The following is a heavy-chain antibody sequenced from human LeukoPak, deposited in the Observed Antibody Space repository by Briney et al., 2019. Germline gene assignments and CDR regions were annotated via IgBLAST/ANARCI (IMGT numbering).Heavy chain of an antibody. V-gene: IGHV2-5*02. D-gene: IGHD3-22*01. CDR2: INWDDQK. Sequence: SGPTLVNPTQTLTLTCTFSGFSLTTSGVGVGWIRQPPGKALEWLSLINWDDQKVYSPSLQSRLSITKDTSKNQVVLTMTNVDPVDTATYYCAHRRDSSGYQYRYWFAPWGQGTLVTVSS. J-gene: IGHJ5*02. CDR3: AHRRDSSGYQYRYWFAP. CDR1: GFSLTTSGVG.